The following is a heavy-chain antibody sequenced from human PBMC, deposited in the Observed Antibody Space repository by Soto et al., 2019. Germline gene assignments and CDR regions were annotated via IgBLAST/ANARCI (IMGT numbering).Heavy chain of an antibody. Sequence: GGSLRLSCAASGFTFSSYGMHWVRQAPGKGLEWVAVIWYDGSNKYYADSVKGRFTISRDNSKNTLYLQMNSLRAEDTAVYDCARAGSSGSGHYYYCSTDGRGKGT. V-gene: IGHV3-33*01. CDR3: ARAGSSGSGHYYYCSTDG. J-gene: IGHJ6*03. CDR2: IWYDGSNK. CDR1: GFTFSSYG. D-gene: IGHD6-13*01.